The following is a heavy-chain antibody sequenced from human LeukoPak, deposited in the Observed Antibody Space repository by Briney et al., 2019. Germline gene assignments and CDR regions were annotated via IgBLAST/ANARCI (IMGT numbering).Heavy chain of an antibody. D-gene: IGHD6-19*01. V-gene: IGHV3-23*01. CDR3: AKAVGQWLVEFDY. J-gene: IGHJ4*02. Sequence: GGSLRLSCAASGFTFSSYAMSWVRQAPGKGLEWFSAISGSGGSTYYADSVKGRFTISRDNSKNTLYLQMNSLRAEDTAVYYCAKAVGQWLVEFDYWGQGTLVTVSS. CDR1: GFTFSSYA. CDR2: ISGSGGST.